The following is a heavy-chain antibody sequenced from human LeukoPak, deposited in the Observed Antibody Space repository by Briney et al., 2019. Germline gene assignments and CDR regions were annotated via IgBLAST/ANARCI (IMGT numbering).Heavy chain of an antibody. J-gene: IGHJ3*01. V-gene: IGHV3-48*02. CDR1: GYTFSSYS. CDR2: ISSSSSTI. Sequence: PGVSLRLSCAASGYTFSSYSMNWVRQAPGKGLEWVSYISSSSSTIYYADSVKRRFLISRDNAKNSLYLQWNSLGDEDTAVYYCARGYSLDAFNVWGQGTMVTVSS. D-gene: IGHD6-13*01. CDR3: ARGYSLDAFNV.